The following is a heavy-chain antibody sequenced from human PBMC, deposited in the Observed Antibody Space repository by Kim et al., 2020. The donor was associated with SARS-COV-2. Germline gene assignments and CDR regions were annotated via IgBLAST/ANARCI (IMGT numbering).Heavy chain of an antibody. V-gene: IGHV3-64D*09. D-gene: IGHD6-13*01. CDR3: VNLHSSSWYWGYYYYGMDV. CDR2: ISSNGGST. CDR1: GFTFSSYA. Sequence: GGSLRLSCSASGFTFSSYAMHWVRQAPGKGLEYVSAISSNGGSTYYADSVKGRFTISRDNSKNTLYLQMSSLRAEDTAVYYCVNLHSSSWYWGYYYYGMDVWGQGTTVTVSS. J-gene: IGHJ6*02.